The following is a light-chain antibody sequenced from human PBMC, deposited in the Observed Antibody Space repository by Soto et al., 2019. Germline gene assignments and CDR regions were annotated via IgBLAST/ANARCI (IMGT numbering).Light chain of an antibody. CDR2: EVS. J-gene: IGLJ2*01. CDR1: SSDVGGYQY. V-gene: IGLV2-14*01. CDR3: CSYTLRSTLV. Sequence: QSVLTQPASVSGSPGQSITISCTGTSSDVGGYQYVSWYQQYPGKAPKLVIYEVSNRPSGVSIRFSGSKSGDTASLTISGLQAEDEADYYCCSYTLRSTLVLGGGTQLTVL.